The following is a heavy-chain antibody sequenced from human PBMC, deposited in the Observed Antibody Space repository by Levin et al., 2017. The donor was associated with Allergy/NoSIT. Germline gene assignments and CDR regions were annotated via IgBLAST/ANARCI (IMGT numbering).Heavy chain of an antibody. CDR3: AREGPAGYSRSPSSFDV. CDR1: GGPVSSDSYY. V-gene: IGHV4-61*01. J-gene: IGHJ3*01. CDR2: IFYSGSA. D-gene: IGHD6-13*01. Sequence: SETLSLTCTVSGGPVSSDSYYWSWIRQPPGKGLEWIGYIFYSGSADYNPSLKSRVTISLDTPKNQFSLSLSSVSVADTAVYYCAREGPAGYSRSPSSFDVWGQGTTVTVSS.